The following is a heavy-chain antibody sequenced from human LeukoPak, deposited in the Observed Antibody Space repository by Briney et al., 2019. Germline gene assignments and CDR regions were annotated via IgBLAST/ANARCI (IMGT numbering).Heavy chain of an antibody. CDR1: GRTFTGHY. Sequence: GASVKVSCRASGRTFTGHYIHWVRQAPGQGLEWMGRIDPNSGGTNYAQKFQGRVTMTRDTSTSTVYMELSSLRSEDTAVYYCARDTGSSGYLNWFDPWGQGTLVTVSS. CDR2: IDPNSGGT. CDR3: ARDTGSSGYLNWFDP. J-gene: IGHJ5*02. V-gene: IGHV1-2*06. D-gene: IGHD3-22*01.